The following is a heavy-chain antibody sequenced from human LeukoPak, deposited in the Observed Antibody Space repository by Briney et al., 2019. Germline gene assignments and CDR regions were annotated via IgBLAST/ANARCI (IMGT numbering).Heavy chain of an antibody. CDR2: IYSGGNT. CDR3: ARDRVPGCSGGSCYPRVAFDI. D-gene: IGHD2-15*01. CDR1: GFSVSSSY. J-gene: IGHJ3*02. V-gene: IGHV3-53*01. Sequence: GGSLRLYCAASGFSVSSSYISWVRQAPGKGLEWVSVIYSGGNTYYADSVKGRFTISRDNSKNTLYLQMNSLRAEDTAVYYCARDRVPGCSGGSCYPRVAFDIWGQGTMVTVSS.